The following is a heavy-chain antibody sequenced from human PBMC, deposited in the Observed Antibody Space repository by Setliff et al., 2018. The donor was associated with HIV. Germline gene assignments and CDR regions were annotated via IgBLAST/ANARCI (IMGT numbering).Heavy chain of an antibody. Sequence: PGGSLRLSCGASGFTFDDYAMHWVRQAPGKGLEWVSGIRWNSGSIGYADSVKGRFTISRYNSKNTLYLHMNNLRGDDTAVYYCAKGCGGAGFCYYADYWGQGTVVTVSS. CDR2: IRWNSGSI. CDR1: GFTFDDYA. J-gene: IGHJ4*02. CDR3: AKGCGGAGFCYYADY. D-gene: IGHD2-21*01. V-gene: IGHV3-9*01.